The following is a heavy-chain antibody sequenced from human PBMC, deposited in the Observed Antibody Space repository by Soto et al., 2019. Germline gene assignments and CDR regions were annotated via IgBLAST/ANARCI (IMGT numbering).Heavy chain of an antibody. CDR2: IYWYDAK. CDR3: AHCSRGQSLC. CDR1: GFSLSTSRVG. V-gene: IGHV2-5*01. Sequence: QITLKESGPTLVKPTQTLTLTCTFSGFSLSTSRVGVGWIRQHPGKALECLAVIYWYDAKTYRPSLKSRLTFTKATSKNPVALTMTSMDPVDTATYYCAHCSRGQSLCWGQGTLVTVSS. J-gene: IGHJ4*02. D-gene: IGHD3-16*01.